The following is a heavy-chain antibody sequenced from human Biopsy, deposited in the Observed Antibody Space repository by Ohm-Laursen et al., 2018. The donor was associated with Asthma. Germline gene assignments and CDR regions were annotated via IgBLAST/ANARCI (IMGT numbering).Heavy chain of an antibody. D-gene: IGHD3-16*02. CDR1: GFSLSDYY. V-gene: IGHV3-11*06. Sequence: SLRLSRAAPGFSLSDYYMSWIRQAPGKGLEWVSYISWSSSYTNYADSVKGRFTISRDNAKNSLFLQMNSLRAEDTAVYYCARGGSRDLWGTYRYPWDYWGQGTLVTVSS. CDR3: ARGGSRDLWGTYRYPWDY. J-gene: IGHJ4*02. CDR2: ISWSSSYT.